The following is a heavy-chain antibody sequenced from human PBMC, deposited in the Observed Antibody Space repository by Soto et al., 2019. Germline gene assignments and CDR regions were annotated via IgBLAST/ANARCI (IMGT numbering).Heavy chain of an antibody. CDR3: ARADYDYVWGSYRYTRTFDY. D-gene: IGHD3-16*02. CDR1: GFTFSDYY. CDR2: ISSSGRTI. J-gene: IGHJ4*02. Sequence: QVQLVESGGGLVKPGGSLRLSCAASGFTFSDYYISLIRQAPGKGLAWVSYISSSGRTIYYADSVKGRFTISRDNAKNSLYLQMNSLRAEDTAVYYCARADYDYVWGSYRYTRTFDYWGKGTLVTVSS. V-gene: IGHV3-11*01.